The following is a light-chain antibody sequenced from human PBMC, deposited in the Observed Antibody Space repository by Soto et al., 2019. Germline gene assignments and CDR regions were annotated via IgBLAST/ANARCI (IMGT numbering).Light chain of an antibody. CDR1: QSISGT. Sequence: EIVMTQSPATLSVSPGGRATLSCRASQSISGTLAWYQQKPGQAPRLLIHGATTRATGIPARFSGSGSGTEFTLTISSLQSEDFAVYYCQQYNNWPRTFGPGTKVDIK. CDR3: QQYNNWPRT. J-gene: IGKJ3*01. V-gene: IGKV3-15*01. CDR2: GAT.